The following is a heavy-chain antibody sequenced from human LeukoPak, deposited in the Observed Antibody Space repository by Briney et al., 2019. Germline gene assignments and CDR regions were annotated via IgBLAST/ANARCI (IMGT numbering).Heavy chain of an antibody. J-gene: IGHJ4*02. CDR3: ARDHDFWSVTDY. Sequence: GGSLRLSCAASGFTFSSFWMSWVRQAPGKGLEWVANIKPDGSDKYYVDSVKGRFTVSRDNAKNSLYLQMNSLRAEDTAVYYCARDHDFWSVTDYWGQGTLVTVSS. V-gene: IGHV3-7*05. CDR1: GFTFSSFW. CDR2: IKPDGSDK. D-gene: IGHD3-3*01.